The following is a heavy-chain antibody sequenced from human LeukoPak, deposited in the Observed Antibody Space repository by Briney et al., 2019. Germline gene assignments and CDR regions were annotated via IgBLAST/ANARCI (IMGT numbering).Heavy chain of an antibody. CDR2: ISSSSSYI. J-gene: IGHJ4*02. CDR1: GFTFSSYS. Sequence: PGGSLRLSCAASGFTFSSYSMNWVRQAPGKGLEWVSSISSSSSYIYYADSVKGRFTISRDNAKNSLYLQMNSLRAEDTAVYYCARSYLSVTTGIVGYWGQGTLVTVSS. D-gene: IGHD4-17*01. V-gene: IGHV3-21*01. CDR3: ARSYLSVTTGIVGY.